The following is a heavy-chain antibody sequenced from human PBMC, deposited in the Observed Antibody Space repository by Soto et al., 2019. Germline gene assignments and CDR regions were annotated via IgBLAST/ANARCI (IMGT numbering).Heavy chain of an antibody. Sequence: ASVKVSCKASGYTFTGYYMHWVRQAPGQGLEWMGWINPNSGGTNYAQKFQGRVTMTRDTSISKAYMELSRLRSDDTAVYYCARENELRDRYNFDYWGQGTLVTVSS. CDR1: GYTFTGYY. J-gene: IGHJ4*02. CDR2: INPNSGGT. CDR3: ARENELRDRYNFDY. D-gene: IGHD1-1*01. V-gene: IGHV1-2*02.